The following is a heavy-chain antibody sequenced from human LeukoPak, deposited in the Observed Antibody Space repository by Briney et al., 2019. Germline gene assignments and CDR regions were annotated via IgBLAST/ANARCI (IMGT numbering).Heavy chain of an antibody. V-gene: IGHV3-21*01. Sequence: GGSLRLSCAASGFTFSSYGMHWVRQAPGKGLEWVSSISSSSSYIYYADSVKGRFTISRDNAKNSLYLQMNSLRAEDTAVYYCAKTSVAASVFDYWGQGTLVTVSS. CDR1: GFTFSSYG. CDR2: ISSSSSYI. D-gene: IGHD2-15*01. CDR3: AKTSVAASVFDY. J-gene: IGHJ4*02.